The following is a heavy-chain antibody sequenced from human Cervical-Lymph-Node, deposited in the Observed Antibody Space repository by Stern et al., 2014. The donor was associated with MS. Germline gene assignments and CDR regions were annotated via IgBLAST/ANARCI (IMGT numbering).Heavy chain of an antibody. CDR2: IHYSGNT. CDR1: GASISSGNYY. J-gene: IGHJ5*02. V-gene: IGHV4-31*03. D-gene: IGHD6-13*01. CDR3: ARGSMRPDYWFDP. Sequence: VQLVESGPGLVKPSQTLSLTCTVSGASISSGNYYWTWIRHHPAKGLEWIGYIHYSGNTYYNPSLESRITISQDTSKNHFYLKLSSVTAADTAVYYCARGSMRPDYWFDPWGQGTLVTVSS.